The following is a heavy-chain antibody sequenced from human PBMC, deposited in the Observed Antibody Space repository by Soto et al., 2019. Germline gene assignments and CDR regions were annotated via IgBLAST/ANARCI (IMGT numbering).Heavy chain of an antibody. J-gene: IGHJ6*02. D-gene: IGHD3-3*01. CDR2: INAGNGNT. CDR3: AGCPLGWFLRYYGMDV. CDR1: GYTFTSYA. Sequence: ASVKVSCKASGYTFTSYAMHWVRQAPGQRLEWVGWINAGNGNTKYSQKFQGRVTITRDTSASTAYMELSSLRSEDTAVYYCAGCPLGWFLRYYGMDVWGQGTTVTVYS. V-gene: IGHV1-3*01.